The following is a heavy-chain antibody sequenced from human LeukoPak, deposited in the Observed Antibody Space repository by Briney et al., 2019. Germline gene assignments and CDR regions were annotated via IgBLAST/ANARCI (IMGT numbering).Heavy chain of an antibody. J-gene: IGHJ4*02. CDR3: ARDGDDYSKDY. V-gene: IGHV4-59*12. CDR1: GGSISSYY. CDR2: IYYSGST. Sequence: SETLSLTCTVSGGSISSYYWSWIRQPPGKGLEWIGYIYYSGSTNYNPSLKSRVTISVDRSKNQFSLKLSSVTAADTAVYYCARDGDDYSKDYWGQGTLVTVSS. D-gene: IGHD4-11*01.